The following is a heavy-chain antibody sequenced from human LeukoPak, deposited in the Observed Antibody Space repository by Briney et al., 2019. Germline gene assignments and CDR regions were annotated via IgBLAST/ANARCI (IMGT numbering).Heavy chain of an antibody. Sequence: GGSLRLSCAASGFTYTSYSMNWVRQAPGKGLEWVSTISGGGGSTYYADSVKGRFTISRDNSKNTLYLQVNSLRAEDTAVYYCAKGGKWDVTPFDYWGQGTLVTVSS. CDR2: ISGGGGST. D-gene: IGHD1-26*01. J-gene: IGHJ4*02. CDR1: GFTYTSYS. CDR3: AKGGKWDVTPFDY. V-gene: IGHV3-23*01.